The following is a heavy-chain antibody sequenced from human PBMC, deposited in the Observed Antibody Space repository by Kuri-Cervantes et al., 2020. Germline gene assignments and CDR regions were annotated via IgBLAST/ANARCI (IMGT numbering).Heavy chain of an antibody. Sequence: GGSLRLSCTASGYTFSSYSMNWVRQAPGKGLEWVSSISTSSSYIYYADSVKGDFTISRDNSMNTTYLQMNSMSAEDTVVYYWARELGLVGGGYGWGLKRNGKDVWGQGTTVNGSS. CDR2: ISTSSSYI. V-gene: IGHV3-21*04. D-gene: IGHD3-10*01. CDR1: GYTFSSYS. CDR3: ARELGLVGGGYGWGLKRNGKDV. J-gene: IGHJ6*02.